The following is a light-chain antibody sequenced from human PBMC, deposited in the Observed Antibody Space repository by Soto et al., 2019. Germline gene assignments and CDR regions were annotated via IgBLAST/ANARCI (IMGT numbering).Light chain of an antibody. V-gene: IGKV1-27*01. CDR2: AAA. CDR3: QKYDNGPQT. CDR1: QGIIDY. J-gene: IGKJ1*01. Sequence: DIQMTQSPSSLSASVGDTVTITCRASQGIIDYVAWYQQKPGKVPRLLIYAAATLQTGVPSRFSGSGAGTDFTLTIRNLQPEDVATYYCQKYDNGPQTFGPGTKVEIK.